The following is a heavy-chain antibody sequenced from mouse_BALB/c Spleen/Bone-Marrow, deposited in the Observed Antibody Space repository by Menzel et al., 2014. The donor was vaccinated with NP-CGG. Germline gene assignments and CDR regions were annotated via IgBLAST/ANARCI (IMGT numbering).Heavy chain of an antibody. V-gene: IGHV5-17*02. J-gene: IGHJ4*01. CDR1: GFTFSSFG. Sequence: EVKLVESGGGLVQPRGSRKLSCAASGFTFSSFGMHWVRQAPEKGLEWVAYISSGSSTIYYADTVKGRFTISRDNPKNTLFLQMTSLRSEDTAMYYCARWRYGYAMDYWGQGTSVTVSS. CDR2: ISSGSSTI. CDR3: ARWRYGYAMDY. D-gene: IGHD2-14*01.